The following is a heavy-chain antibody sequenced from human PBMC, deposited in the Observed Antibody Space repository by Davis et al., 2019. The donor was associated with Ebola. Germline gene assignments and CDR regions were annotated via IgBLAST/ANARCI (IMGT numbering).Heavy chain of an antibody. V-gene: IGHV3-23*01. D-gene: IGHD6-13*01. J-gene: IGHJ4*02. CDR3: ARDVGDAYSGSDY. CDR1: GFTFGDYA. CDR2: ISGTGGST. Sequence: GESLKISCSTSGFTFGDYAMSWVRHIPGKGLEWVSAISGTGGSTYYTDSVKGRFSISRDNAKNSLYLQMNSLRADDTAVYYCARDVGDAYSGSDYWGQGTLVTVSS.